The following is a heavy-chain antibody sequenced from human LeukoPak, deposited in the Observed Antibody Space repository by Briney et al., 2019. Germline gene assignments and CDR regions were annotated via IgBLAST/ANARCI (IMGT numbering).Heavy chain of an antibody. CDR3: ATSESQTRFDY. CDR2: ISSSGSTI. Sequence: PGGSLRLSCAASGFIFSSYSMNWVRQAPGKGLEWVSYISSSGSTIYYADSVKGRFTISRNNAKNSLYLQMNSLRAEDTAVYYCATSESQTRFDYWGQGTLVTVS. V-gene: IGHV3-48*01. CDR1: GFIFSSYS. D-gene: IGHD1/OR15-1a*01. J-gene: IGHJ4*02.